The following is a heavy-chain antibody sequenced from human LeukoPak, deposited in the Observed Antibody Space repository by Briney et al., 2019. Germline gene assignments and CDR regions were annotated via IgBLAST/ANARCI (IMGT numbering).Heavy chain of an antibody. CDR1: GGSFSGYY. J-gene: IGHJ4*02. Sequence: SETLSLTCDVYGGSFSGYYWSWIRQPPGRGLEWIGEINHSGSTNYNPSLKSRVTISVDTSKNQFSLKLSSVTAADTAVYYCARGRPVDYWGQGTLVTVSS. CDR2: INHSGST. CDR3: ARGRPVDY. V-gene: IGHV4-34*01.